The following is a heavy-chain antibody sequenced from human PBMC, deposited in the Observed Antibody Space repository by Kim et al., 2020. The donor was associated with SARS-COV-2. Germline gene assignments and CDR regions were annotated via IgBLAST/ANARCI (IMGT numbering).Heavy chain of an antibody. J-gene: IGHJ4*02. CDR1: GGSISSSSYY. Sequence: SETQSLTCTVSGGSISSSSYYWGWIRQPPGKGLEWIGSIYYSGSTYYNPSLKSRVTISVDTSKNQFSLKLSSVTAADTAVYYCARQSAIYDSSGYYWDRFDYWGQGTLVTVSS. D-gene: IGHD3-22*01. CDR3: ARQSAIYDSSGYYWDRFDY. CDR2: IYYSGST. V-gene: IGHV4-39*01.